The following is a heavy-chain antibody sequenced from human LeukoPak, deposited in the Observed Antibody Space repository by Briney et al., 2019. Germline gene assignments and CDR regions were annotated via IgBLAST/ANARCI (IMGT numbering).Heavy chain of an antibody. Sequence: GGSLRLSCAASGFTFSSYSMNWVRQAPGKGLEWVSSISSSSSYIYYADSVKGRFTISRDNAKNSLYLQMNSLRAEDTAVYYCARGDDFWSGYYNYWGQGTLATVSS. CDR1: GFTFSSYS. CDR3: ARGDDFWSGYYNY. V-gene: IGHV3-21*01. D-gene: IGHD3-3*01. J-gene: IGHJ4*02. CDR2: ISSSSSYI.